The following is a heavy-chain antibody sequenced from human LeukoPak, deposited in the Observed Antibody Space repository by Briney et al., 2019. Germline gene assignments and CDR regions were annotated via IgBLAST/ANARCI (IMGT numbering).Heavy chain of an antibody. J-gene: IGHJ4*02. CDR1: GYTFTSYD. V-gene: IGHV1-8*01. Sequence: GASVKVSCKASGYTFTSYDINWVRQATGQGLEWMGWMNPNSGNTGYAQKFQGRVTMTRNTSISTAYMELSSLRSEDTAVYYCATEGSYYNVFDYWGQGTLVTVSS. CDR2: MNPNSGNT. CDR3: ATEGSYYNVFDY. D-gene: IGHD3-10*01.